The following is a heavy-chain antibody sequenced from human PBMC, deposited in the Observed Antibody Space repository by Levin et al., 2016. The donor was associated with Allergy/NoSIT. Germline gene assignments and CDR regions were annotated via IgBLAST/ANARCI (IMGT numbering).Heavy chain of an antibody. CDR1: GFTFSDYE. CDR2: VSGSGTAK. V-gene: IGHV3-48*03. Sequence: GESLKISCVASGFTFSDYEMNWVRQAPGKGLEWISFVSGSGTAKHHADPVKGRFTISRDNAKSSLHLQMNSLRADDTAVYYCTATQPRDYCGGDCPLDYWGQGTLVTVSS. CDR3: TATQPRDYCGGDCPLDY. J-gene: IGHJ4*02. D-gene: IGHD2-21*02.